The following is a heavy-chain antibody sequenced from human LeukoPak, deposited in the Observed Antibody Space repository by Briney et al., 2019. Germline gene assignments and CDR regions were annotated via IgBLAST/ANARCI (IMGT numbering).Heavy chain of an antibody. D-gene: IGHD5-24*01. V-gene: IGHV4-4*07. J-gene: IGHJ4*02. CDR2: IYTSGST. CDR3: ARGARAGYNLEPFDY. CDR1: GGSISSYY. Sequence: SETLSLTCTVSGGSISSYYWSWIRQPAGKGLAWIGRIYTSGSTNYNPSLKSRATISVDTSKNQFSLKLSSVTAADTAVYYCARGARAGYNLEPFDYWGQGTLVTVSS.